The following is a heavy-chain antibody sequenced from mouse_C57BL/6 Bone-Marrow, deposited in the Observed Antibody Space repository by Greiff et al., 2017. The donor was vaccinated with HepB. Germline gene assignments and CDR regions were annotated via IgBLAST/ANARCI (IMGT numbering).Heavy chain of an antibody. CDR2: IYPGSGNT. CDR3: ARLSYGSSYYFDY. Sequence: VQLQQSGPELVKPGASVKISCKASGYSFTSYYIHWVKQRPGQGLEWIGWIYPGSGNTKYNEKFKGKATLTADTSSSTAYMQLSSLTSEDSAVYYCARLSYGSSYYFDYWGQGTTLTVSS. V-gene: IGHV1-66*01. D-gene: IGHD1-1*01. J-gene: IGHJ2*01. CDR1: GYSFTSYY.